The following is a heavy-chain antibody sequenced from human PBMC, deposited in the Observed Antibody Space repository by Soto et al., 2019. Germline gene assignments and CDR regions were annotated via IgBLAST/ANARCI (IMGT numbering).Heavy chain of an antibody. CDR2: TYHSGNP. J-gene: IGHJ6*02. CDR3: ARLNGYCVSTKCHGYYGMDV. Sequence: SETRSLTSDVSGATRSTGGYTWAWVRQPPGKALEWIGHTYHSGNPYYNPSLKSRVIISVDRSKNQFSLKVRSVTAADTAVYYCARLNGYCVSTKCHGYYGMDVWGQGTTVT. V-gene: IGHV4-30-2*01. D-gene: IGHD2-2*03. CDR1: GATRSTGGYT.